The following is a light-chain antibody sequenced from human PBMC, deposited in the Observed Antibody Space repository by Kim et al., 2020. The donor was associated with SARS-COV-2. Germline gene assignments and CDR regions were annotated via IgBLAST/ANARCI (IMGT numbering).Light chain of an antibody. J-gene: IGLJ2*01. V-gene: IGLV2-8*01. CDR3: SSYTVSNTLI. CDR1: SDIGRYNY. Sequence: SDIGRYNYVSWYQNHPGRAPKLLIFDVSRRPSGVPDRFSASKSGNTASLTVSGLQAEDEADYYCSSYTVSNTLIFGGGTKLTVL. CDR2: DVS.